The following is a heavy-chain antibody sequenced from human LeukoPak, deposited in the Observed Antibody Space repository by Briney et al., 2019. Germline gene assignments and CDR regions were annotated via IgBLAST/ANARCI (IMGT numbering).Heavy chain of an antibody. CDR2: INHGGST. Sequence: SETLSLTCAVYGGSFSGYYWSWIRQPPGKGLEWIGEINHGGSTNYNPSLKSRVTISVDTSKNQFSLNLSSETAADTAVYYCARREGDTSMVRSFDYWGQGTLVTVSS. J-gene: IGHJ4*02. CDR3: ARREGDTSMVRSFDY. D-gene: IGHD5-18*01. CDR1: GGSFSGYY. V-gene: IGHV4-34*01.